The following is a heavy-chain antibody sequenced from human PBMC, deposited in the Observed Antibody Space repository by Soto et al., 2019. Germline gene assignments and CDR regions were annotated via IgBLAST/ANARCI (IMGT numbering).Heavy chain of an antibody. D-gene: IGHD1-1*01. CDR2: INESGST. CDR1: GQSFSGHS. CDR3: ARGSGIVALPGELEDVKYDY. V-gene: IGHV4-34*01. J-gene: IGHJ4*02. Sequence: QVQLQQWGAGLVKPSETLSLSCAVYGQSFSGHSWACIRQPPGKGLEWIGEINESGSTYYNPSLKSRVTISTDTSKNQISLKLSSVSAADTAAYFCARGSGIVALPGELEDVKYDYWGQGTLVNVSS.